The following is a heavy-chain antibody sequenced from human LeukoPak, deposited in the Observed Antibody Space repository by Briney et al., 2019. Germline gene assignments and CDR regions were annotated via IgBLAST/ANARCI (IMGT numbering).Heavy chain of an antibody. D-gene: IGHD6-13*01. Sequence: ASVKVSCKASGYTFTGYYLHWVRQAPGQGLEWMGCVNPNSGDTNYAQKFQGSVTMTRDTSISTVYMELSRLRSDDTAVYYCARARGIGYSSSWYVGWGQGTLVTVSS. J-gene: IGHJ4*02. CDR1: GYTFTGYY. CDR2: VNPNSGDT. V-gene: IGHV1-2*02. CDR3: ARARGIGYSSSWYVG.